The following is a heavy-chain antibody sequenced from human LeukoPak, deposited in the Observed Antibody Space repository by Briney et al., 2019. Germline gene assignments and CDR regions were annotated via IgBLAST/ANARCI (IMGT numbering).Heavy chain of an antibody. D-gene: IGHD3-22*01. V-gene: IGHV3-53*01. Sequence: HPGGSLRLSCAASGFTVSTNYMTWVRQAPGKGLEWVSVIYSGGSTYYADSAKGRFTISRDNAKNSLYLQMNSLRAEDTAVFYCARGCYYLPFDIWGQGTMVTVSS. CDR1: GFTVSTNY. CDR3: ARGCYYLPFDI. J-gene: IGHJ3*02. CDR2: IYSGGST.